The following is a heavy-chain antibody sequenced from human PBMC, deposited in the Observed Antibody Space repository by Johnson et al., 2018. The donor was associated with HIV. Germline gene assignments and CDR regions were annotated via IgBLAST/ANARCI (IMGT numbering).Heavy chain of an antibody. CDR2: IGTAGGT. CDR1: GFTFSTYD. D-gene: IGHD6-13*01. CDR3: AREGAAVGKAFAI. V-gene: IGHV3-13*01. Sequence: VQLVESGGGLVQPGGSLRLSCAASGFTFSTYDMHWVRQATGKGLEWVSAIGTAGGTYYPGSVKGRFTISRENAKNSLYLQMNSLRAEDTALYYCAREGAAVGKAFAIWGQGTMVTVSS. J-gene: IGHJ3*02.